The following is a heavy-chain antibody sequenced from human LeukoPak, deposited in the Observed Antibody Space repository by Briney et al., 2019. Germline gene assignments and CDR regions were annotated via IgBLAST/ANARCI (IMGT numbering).Heavy chain of an antibody. CDR2: IGTAGDT. D-gene: IGHD5-24*01. CDR3: ARDLGRDGYFDY. CDR1: GFTFSSYD. J-gene: IGHJ4*02. V-gene: IGHV3-13*04. Sequence: QPGGSLRLSCAASGFTFSSYDMHWVRQATGKGLEWVSAIGTAGDTYYPGSVKGRFTISRDNAKNTLYLQMNSLRAEDTAVYYCARDLGRDGYFDYWGQGTLVTVSS.